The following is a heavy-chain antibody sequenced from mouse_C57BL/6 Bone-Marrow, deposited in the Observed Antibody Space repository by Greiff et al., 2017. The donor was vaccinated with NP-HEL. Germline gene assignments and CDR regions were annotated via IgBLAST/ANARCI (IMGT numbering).Heavy chain of an antibody. CDR3: ARGESWGAFLDY. Sequence: QVQLQQSGPELVKPGASVKISCKASGYTFSTSWMNWMKQRPGKGLEWIGRIYPGAGDTHHSGNFEGKASLPADKSSNSAYMQLSSLTSEDSAVYFCARGESWGAFLDYWGQGTTLTVSS. J-gene: IGHJ2*01. V-gene: IGHV1-82*01. CDR2: IYPGAGDT. CDR1: GYTFSTSW. D-gene: IGHD6-1*01.